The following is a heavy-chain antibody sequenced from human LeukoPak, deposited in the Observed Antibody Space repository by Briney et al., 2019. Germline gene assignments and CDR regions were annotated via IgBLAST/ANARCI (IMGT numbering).Heavy chain of an antibody. D-gene: IGHD4-17*01. CDR3: SSGSTVTGVDY. V-gene: IGHV3-21*01. CDR2: ISSSSSYI. J-gene: IGHJ4*02. Sequence: GGSLRLSCAASGFTFSSYSMNWVRQAPGKGLEWVSSISSSSSYIYYADSVKGRFTISRDNAKISLYLQMNRLRAEETAVYYCSSGSTVTGVDYWGQGTLVTVSS. CDR1: GFTFSSYS.